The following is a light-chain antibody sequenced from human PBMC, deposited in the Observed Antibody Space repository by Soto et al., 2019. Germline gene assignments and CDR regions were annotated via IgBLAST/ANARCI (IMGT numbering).Light chain of an antibody. CDR2: EVT. V-gene: IGLV2-23*02. CDR3: CSYAGSSSSI. J-gene: IGLJ1*01. CDR1: SSDVGTYNL. Sequence: QLVLTQPASVSGSPGQSITISCSGTSSDVGTYNLVSWYQQYPGKAPRLMIYEVTKRPSGVSNRFSGSKSGNTASLTISGLQPEDEADYYCCSYAGSSSSIFGTGTKLTVL.